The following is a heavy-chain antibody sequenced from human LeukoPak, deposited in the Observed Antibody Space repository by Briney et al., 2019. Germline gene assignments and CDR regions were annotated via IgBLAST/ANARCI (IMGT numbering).Heavy chain of an antibody. V-gene: IGHV4-39*01. J-gene: IGHJ4*02. Sequence: PSETLSLTCTVSGGSISSSSYYRGWIRQPPGKGLEWIGSIYYSGSTYYNPSLKSRVTISVDTSKNQFSLKLSSVTAADTAVYYCARHRYYFDYWGQGTLVTVSS. CDR1: GGSISSSSYY. CDR2: IYYSGST. CDR3: ARHRYYFDY.